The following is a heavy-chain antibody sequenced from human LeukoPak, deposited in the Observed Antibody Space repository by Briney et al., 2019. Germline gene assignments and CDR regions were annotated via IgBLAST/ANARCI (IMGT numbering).Heavy chain of an antibody. J-gene: IGHJ4*02. CDR1: GGSITSSSYF. V-gene: IGHV4-39*07. Sequence: SETLSLTCTVSGGSITSSSYFWGWIRQPPGKGLEWIGNIHYSGTTYYNPSLKNRVTISVDTSKNQFSLKMTSVTAADTAVYYCARLDYLGTYYFDYWGQGTLVTVSS. CDR3: ARLDYLGTYYFDY. D-gene: IGHD3-16*01. CDR2: IHYSGTT.